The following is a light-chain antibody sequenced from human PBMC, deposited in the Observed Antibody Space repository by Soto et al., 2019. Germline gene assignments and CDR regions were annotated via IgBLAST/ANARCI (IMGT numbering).Light chain of an antibody. J-gene: IGKJ2*01. CDR1: QSLLHSNGYNY. CDR2: LGS. V-gene: IGKV2-28*01. Sequence: DIVMTQSPPSLPVTPGEPPSISCRSSQSLLHSNGYNYLDWYLQKPGQSPQLLIYLGSNRASGVPDRFSGSGSGTDFTLEISRVEAEDVGVYYCMQALQTSPMYTFGQGTKLEIK. CDR3: MQALQTSPMYT.